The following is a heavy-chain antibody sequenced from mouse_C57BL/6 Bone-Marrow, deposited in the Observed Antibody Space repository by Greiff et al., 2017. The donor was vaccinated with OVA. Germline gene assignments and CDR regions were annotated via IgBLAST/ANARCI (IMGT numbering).Heavy chain of an antibody. J-gene: IGHJ3*01. D-gene: IGHD3-2*02. V-gene: IGHV1-52*01. Sequence: VQLQQPGAELVRPGSSVKLSCKASGYTFTSYWMHWVKQRPIQGLEWIGNIDPSDSETHYNQKFKDKATLTVDKSSSTAYMQLSSLTSEDSAVYYCARADSSGYPFAYWGQGTLVTVSA. CDR1: GYTFTSYW. CDR3: ARADSSGYPFAY. CDR2: IDPSDSET.